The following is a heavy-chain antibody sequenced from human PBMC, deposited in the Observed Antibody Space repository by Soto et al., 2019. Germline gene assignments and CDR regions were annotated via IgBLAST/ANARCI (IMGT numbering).Heavy chain of an antibody. V-gene: IGHV3-33*08. CDR2: IWYDGSNK. CDR3: ARADCTGAYCYSWPFNYGVDV. D-gene: IGHD2-15*01. J-gene: IGHJ6*02. CDR1: GFTFNTYG. Sequence: QVQLVESGGGVVQPGGSLRLSCTTSGFTFNTYGMHWVRQAPGKGLEWVAIIWYDGSNKYYADSVKGRFTISRDNSKNTLYLQMNSLRAEDTSLDYCARADCTGAYCYSWPFNYGVDVWGQGTTVTVSS.